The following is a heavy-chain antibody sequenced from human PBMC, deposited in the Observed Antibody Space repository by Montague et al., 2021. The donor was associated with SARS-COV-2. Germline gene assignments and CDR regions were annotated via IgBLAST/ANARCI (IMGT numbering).Heavy chain of an antibody. V-gene: IGHV4-39*01. CDR3: ASALGYCSSTSCYSVYGMDV. J-gene: IGHJ6*02. CDR1: GGSISSSSYY. CDR2: IYYSGST. D-gene: IGHD2-2*01. Sequence: SETLSLTCTVSGGSISSSSYYWGWIRQPPGKGLEWIGSIYYSGSTYYNPSLKSRVTISVDTSKNQFSLKLSSVTVADTAVYYCASALGYCSSTSCYSVYGMDVWGQGTTVTVSS.